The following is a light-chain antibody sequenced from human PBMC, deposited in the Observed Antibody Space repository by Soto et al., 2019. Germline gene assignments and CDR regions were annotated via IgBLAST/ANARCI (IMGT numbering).Light chain of an antibody. CDR1: QSVSSSY. Sequence: EVVLTQSPGTLSLSPGERATLSCRASQSVSSSYLAWYQQKPGQAPRLLIYGASNRATDIPDRFSGSGSGTDYTLTISRLEPEDFAVYYCQQYGSSLYPFGQGTKLEIK. CDR3: QQYGSSLYP. V-gene: IGKV3-20*01. J-gene: IGKJ2*01. CDR2: GAS.